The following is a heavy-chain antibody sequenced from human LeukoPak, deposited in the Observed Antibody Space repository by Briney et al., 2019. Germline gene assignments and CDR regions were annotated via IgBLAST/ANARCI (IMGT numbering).Heavy chain of an antibody. Sequence: ASEKVSCKASGGTFSSYAISWVRQAPGQGLEWMGRIIPILGIANYAQKFQGRVTITADKSTSTAYMELSSLRSEDTAVYYCARGGLGGYYFDYWGQGTLVTVSS. J-gene: IGHJ4*02. CDR2: IIPILGIA. V-gene: IGHV1-69*04. CDR1: GGTFSSYA. D-gene: IGHD3-16*01. CDR3: ARGGLGGYYFDY.